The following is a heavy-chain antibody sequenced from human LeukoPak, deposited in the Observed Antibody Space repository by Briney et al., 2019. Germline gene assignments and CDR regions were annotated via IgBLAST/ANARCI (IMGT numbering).Heavy chain of an antibody. D-gene: IGHD6-19*01. CDR2: IQYDRTNE. J-gene: IGHJ4*02. CDR3: AKDRFYLRSGCFDY. V-gene: IGHV3-30*02. CDR1: AFTFSSYG. Sequence: GGSLRLSCAASAFTFSSYGMHWVCQAPGKGLEWVAYIQYDRTNEQYAHSVKGRFTISRDNSKNTLYLQMNSLRAEDTAVYYCAKDRFYLRSGCFDYWGQGTLVTVSS.